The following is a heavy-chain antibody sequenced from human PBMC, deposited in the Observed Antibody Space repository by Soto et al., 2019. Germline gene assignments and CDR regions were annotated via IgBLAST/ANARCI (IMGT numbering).Heavy chain of an antibody. Sequence: ASVKVSCKASGYTFTSYGISWVRQAPGQGLEWMGWISAYNGNTNYAQKLQGRVTMTTDTSTSTAYMELRSLRSDDTAVYYCAGLGYCSGGSCRNWFDPWGQGTLVTVSS. D-gene: IGHD2-15*01. V-gene: IGHV1-18*01. CDR2: ISAYNGNT. J-gene: IGHJ5*02. CDR3: AGLGYCSGGSCRNWFDP. CDR1: GYTFTSYG.